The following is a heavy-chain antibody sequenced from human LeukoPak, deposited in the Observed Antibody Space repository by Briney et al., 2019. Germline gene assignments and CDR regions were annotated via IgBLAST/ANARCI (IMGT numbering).Heavy chain of an antibody. J-gene: IGHJ4*02. V-gene: IGHV3-9*01. CDR3: ARGDGYSSH. CDR1: GFTFDDYA. D-gene: IGHD6-19*01. CDR2: ISWNSGSI. Sequence: GGSLRLSCAASGFTFDDYAMHWVRQAPGKGLEWVSGISWNSGSIGYADSVKGRFTISRDNAKNSLYLQMNSLRAEDTALYYCARGDGYSSHWGQGILVTVSS.